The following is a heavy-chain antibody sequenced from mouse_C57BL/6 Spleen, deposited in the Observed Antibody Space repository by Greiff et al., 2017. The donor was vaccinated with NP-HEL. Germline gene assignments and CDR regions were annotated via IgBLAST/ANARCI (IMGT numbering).Heavy chain of an antibody. V-gene: IGHV1-61*01. Sequence: VQLQQPGAELVRPGSSVKLSCKASGYTFTSYWMDWVKQRPGQGLEWIGNIYPSDSETHYNQKFKDKATLTVDKSSSTAYMQLSSLTSEDSAVYYCARRRASNFDYWGQGTTLTVSS. CDR2: IYPSDSET. J-gene: IGHJ2*01. CDR1: GYTFTSYW. CDR3: ARRRASNFDY.